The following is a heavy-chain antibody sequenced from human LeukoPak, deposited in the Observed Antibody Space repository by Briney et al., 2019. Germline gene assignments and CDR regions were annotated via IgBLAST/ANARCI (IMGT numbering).Heavy chain of an antibody. CDR3: AHCSTTSQEDY. Sequence: GGSLRLSCAASGFTFTSYAMNWVRQAPGKGLEWVSAISGSGGSTYYADSVKGRFTISRDNSKNTLYLQMNSLRAEDTAVYYCAHCSTTSQEDYWGQGTLVTVSS. D-gene: IGHD2-2*01. CDR2: ISGSGGST. CDR1: GFTFTSYA. J-gene: IGHJ4*02. V-gene: IGHV3-23*01.